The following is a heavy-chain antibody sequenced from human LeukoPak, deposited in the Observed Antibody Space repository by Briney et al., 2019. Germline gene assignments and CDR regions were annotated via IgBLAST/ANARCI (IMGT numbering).Heavy chain of an antibody. CDR3: AKDDIPSAT. J-gene: IGHJ3*01. CDR2: ISGSGGST. V-gene: IGHV3-23*01. Sequence: PGGSLRLSCAASGFTFSSYAMSWVRQAPGKGLEWVSGISGSGGSTYYAASVKGRFTISRDNSKNILYVEMKSLRAEDTAVYYCAKDDIPSATWGQGTLVIVSS. CDR1: GFTFSSYA. D-gene: IGHD2-21*01.